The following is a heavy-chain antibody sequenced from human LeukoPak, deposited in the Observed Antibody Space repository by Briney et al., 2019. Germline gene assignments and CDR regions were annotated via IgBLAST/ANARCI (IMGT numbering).Heavy chain of an antibody. Sequence: PSETLSPTCAVCGGFFSGYYWSWIRQPPGKGLEWIGEINHSGSTNYNPSLKGRVTISVDTSKNQFSLKLSSVTAADTAVYYCARGNLNWGQGTLVTVSS. J-gene: IGHJ4*02. CDR2: INHSGST. V-gene: IGHV4-34*01. CDR3: ARGNLN. CDR1: GGFFSGYY.